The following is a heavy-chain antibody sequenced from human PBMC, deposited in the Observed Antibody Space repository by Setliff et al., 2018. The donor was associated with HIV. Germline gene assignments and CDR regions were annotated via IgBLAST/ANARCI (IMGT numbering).Heavy chain of an antibody. CDR3: ARDMDYSNPDY. V-gene: IGHV1-2*06. J-gene: IGHJ4*02. CDR1: GYTFTGYY. Sequence: ASVKVSCKASGYTFTGYYMHWVRQAPGQGLEWMGRINPNSGGTNYAQKFQSRVTMTRDTSINTAYMELSRLRSDDTAMYYCARDMDYSNPDYWGQGTLVTVSS. CDR2: INPNSGGT. D-gene: IGHD4-4*01.